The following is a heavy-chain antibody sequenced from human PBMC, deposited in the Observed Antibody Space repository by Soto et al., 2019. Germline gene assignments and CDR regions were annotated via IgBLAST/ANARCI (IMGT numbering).Heavy chain of an antibody. J-gene: IGHJ5*02. CDR2: IYYSGST. CDR1: GGSISSYY. V-gene: IGHV4-59*01. CDR3: ARVPYSSSSARFDP. D-gene: IGHD6-13*01. Sequence: SETLSLTCTVSGGSISSYYWSWIRQPPGKGLEWIGYIYYSGSTNYNPSLKSRVTISVDTSKNQFSLKLSSVTAADTAVYYCARVPYSSSSARFDPWGQGTLVTVSS.